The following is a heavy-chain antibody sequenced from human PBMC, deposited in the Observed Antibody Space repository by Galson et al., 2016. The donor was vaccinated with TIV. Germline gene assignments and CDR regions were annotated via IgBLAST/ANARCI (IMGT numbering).Heavy chain of an antibody. J-gene: IGHJ6*02. CDR3: ARGFNYGFYFYYGMEV. V-gene: IGHV1-2*02. CDR1: GYPFSAYY. D-gene: IGHD5-18*01. CDR2: INPYGDDT. Sequence: SVKVSCKASGYPFSAYYIHWVRQAPGQGLEWMGWINPYGDDTNYEQRLQGRVSMTSDTSINTAYMELSSLRSDDTAISFCARGFNYGFYFYYGMEVWGQGNTGTVSS.